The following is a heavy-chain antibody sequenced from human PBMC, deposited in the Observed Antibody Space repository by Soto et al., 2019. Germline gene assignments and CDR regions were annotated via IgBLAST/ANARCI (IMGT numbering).Heavy chain of an antibody. J-gene: IGHJ5*01. CDR3: AREEIAAYFHT. CDR1: GFTFSSYP. Sequence: PGGSLRLSCAASGFTFSSYPIHWVRQAPGQGLEWVAIIAHDGIEKHYADSVEGRFTISRDNSRNTLYLQMSSLREEDTAVYYCAREEIAAYFHTWGLGTLVTVSS. D-gene: IGHD6-13*01. CDR2: IAHDGIEK. V-gene: IGHV3-30-3*01.